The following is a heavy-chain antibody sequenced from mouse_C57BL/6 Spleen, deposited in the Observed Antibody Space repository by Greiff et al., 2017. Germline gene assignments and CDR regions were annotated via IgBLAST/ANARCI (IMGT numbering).Heavy chain of an antibody. J-gene: IGHJ4*01. Sequence: QVQLKESGAELVRPGASVTLSCKASGYTFTDYEMHWVKQTPVHGLEWIGAIDPETGGTAYNQKFKGKAILTADTSSSTAYMELRSLTSEDSAVYYCTRGEVVAPYYAMGYWGQGASVTVSS. CDR3: TRGEVVAPYYAMGY. V-gene: IGHV1-15*01. CDR2: IDPETGGT. D-gene: IGHD1-1*01. CDR1: GYTFTDYE.